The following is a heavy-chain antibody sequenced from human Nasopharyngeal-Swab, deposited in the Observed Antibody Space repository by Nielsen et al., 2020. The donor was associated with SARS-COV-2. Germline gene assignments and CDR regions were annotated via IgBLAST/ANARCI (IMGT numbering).Heavy chain of an antibody. CDR3: AREGGGSYSDTFDM. CDR1: GFTFSTYW. V-gene: IGHV3-74*01. CDR2: INSIGSSI. Sequence: GESLKISCPASGFTFSTYWMHWVRQAPGKGLVWVSRINSIGSSINYADSVKGRFTISRDNAKNTLYLQMNGLRAEDTAVYYCAREGGGSYSDTFDMWGQGTMVTVSS. D-gene: IGHD3-10*01. J-gene: IGHJ3*02.